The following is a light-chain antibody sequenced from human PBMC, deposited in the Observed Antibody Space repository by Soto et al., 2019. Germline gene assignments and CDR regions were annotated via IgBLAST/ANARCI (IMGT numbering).Light chain of an antibody. Sequence: ALTQPASVSGSPGQSITISCTGTSSDVGGYNYVSWYQQHPGKAPKLMIYEVSDRPSGVSNRFSGSKSGNTASLTISGLQAEDEADYYCSSYTRSNTRVFGGGTKLTVL. CDR3: SSYTRSNTRV. CDR1: SSDVGGYNY. J-gene: IGLJ2*01. CDR2: EVS. V-gene: IGLV2-14*01.